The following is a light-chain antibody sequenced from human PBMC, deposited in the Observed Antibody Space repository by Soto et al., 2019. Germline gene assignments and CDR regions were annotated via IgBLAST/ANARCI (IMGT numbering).Light chain of an antibody. V-gene: IGKV1-39*01. CDR2: AAS. CDR3: KQSYTPPWT. CDR1: QTMSTN. J-gene: IGKJ1*01. Sequence: DSQMTQSPPSLSASVGDRVPITCRASQTMSTNLNWYQQKPGKARKLLNYAASSLQSVDPSRFSGSGSGTDFTLNISSLGPEDVATYYCKQSYTPPWTFGQGTKVEIE.